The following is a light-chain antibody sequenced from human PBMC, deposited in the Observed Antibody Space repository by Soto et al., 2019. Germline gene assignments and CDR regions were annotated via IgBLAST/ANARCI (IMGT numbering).Light chain of an antibody. V-gene: IGLV2-14*01. CDR2: EVS. J-gene: IGLJ2*01. Sequence: QSALTQPASVSGSPGQSITISCTGTSSDVGGYNYVSWYQQHTGKAPKLMIYEVSNRPSGVSNRFSVSKSGNTASLTISGLQAEDEADYYCSSYTSSSTHVVFGGGTQLTVL. CDR1: SSDVGGYNY. CDR3: SSYTSSSTHVV.